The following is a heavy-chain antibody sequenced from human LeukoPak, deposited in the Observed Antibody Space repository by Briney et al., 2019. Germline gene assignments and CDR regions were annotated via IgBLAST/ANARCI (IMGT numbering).Heavy chain of an antibody. Sequence: SETLSLTCTVSGGSISSYYWSWIRQPPGKGLEWIGYIYYSGSTNYNPSLKSRVTISVDTSKNQFSLQLNSVTPEDTAVYYCARALRDYYDSSGYFYYFDYWGQGTLVTVSS. J-gene: IGHJ4*02. V-gene: IGHV4-59*12. CDR2: IYYSGST. D-gene: IGHD3-22*01. CDR1: GGSISSYY. CDR3: ARALRDYYDSSGYFYYFDY.